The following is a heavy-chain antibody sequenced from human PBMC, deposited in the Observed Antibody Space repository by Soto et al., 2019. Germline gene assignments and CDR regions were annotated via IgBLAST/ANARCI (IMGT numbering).Heavy chain of an antibody. CDR2: IIPIFGTA. CDR1: GGTFSSYA. Sequence: QVQLVQSGAEVKKPGSSVKVSCKASGGTFSSYAISWVRQAPGQGLEWLGGIIPIFGTANYAQKFQGRVTITADESTSTAYMELSSLRSEDTAVYYCARAEYSSSSGAGHPNWDYWGQGPMVTVSS. CDR3: ARAEYSSSSGAGHPNWDY. J-gene: IGHJ4*02. V-gene: IGHV1-69*12. D-gene: IGHD6-6*01.